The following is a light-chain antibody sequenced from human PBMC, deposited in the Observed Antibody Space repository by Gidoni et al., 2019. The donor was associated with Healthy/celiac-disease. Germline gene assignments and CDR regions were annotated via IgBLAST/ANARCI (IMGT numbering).Light chain of an antibody. CDR3: MQALQTPLT. J-gene: IGKJ2*01. CDR2: LGS. Sequence: DFVMTQSPISLPVTPGETASISCRARQSLLHSNGYNYLEWYLQKPGQSPQLLISLGSNRASGFPHRFSGSGSGTDFTLKISRVEAEYVGVYYCMQALQTPLTFGQGTKLEIK. V-gene: IGKV2-28*01. CDR1: QSLLHSNGYNY.